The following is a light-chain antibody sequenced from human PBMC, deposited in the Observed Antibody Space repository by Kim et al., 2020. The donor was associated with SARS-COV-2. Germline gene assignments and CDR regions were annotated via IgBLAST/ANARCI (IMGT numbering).Light chain of an antibody. CDR3: SSYTTSSTLV. CDR1: SSDIGSYKY. J-gene: IGLJ1*01. CDR2: DVS. Sequence: QSCAIASTATSSDIGSYKYVSWYQQHPGKAPKLMIYDVSIRPSGVSKRFSGSKSANTASLTISGLQAEDEADYYCSSYTTSSTLVFGTGTKVTVL. V-gene: IGLV2-14*03.